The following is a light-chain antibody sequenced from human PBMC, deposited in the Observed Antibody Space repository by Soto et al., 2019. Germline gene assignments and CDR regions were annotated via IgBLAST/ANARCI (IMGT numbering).Light chain of an antibody. V-gene: IGKV3-20*01. Sequence: EIVLTQSPGTLSLSPGERATLSCRTSQSIDSNYLAWYQQKPGQAPRLLMYDISSRATGIPDRFSGSGSGTDFTLTISRLEPEDFAVYYCQRSSAVGQGTKVEIK. CDR2: DIS. J-gene: IGKJ1*01. CDR1: QSIDSNY. CDR3: QRSSA.